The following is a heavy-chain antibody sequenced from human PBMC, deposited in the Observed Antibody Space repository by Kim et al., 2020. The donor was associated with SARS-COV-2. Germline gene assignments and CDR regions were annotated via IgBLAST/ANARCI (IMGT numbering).Heavy chain of an antibody. J-gene: IGHJ4*02. CDR1: GGSISSSSYY. D-gene: IGHD4-17*01. V-gene: IGHV4-39*07. Sequence: SETLSLTCTVSGGSISSSSYYWGWIRQPPGKGLEWIGSIYYSGSTYYNPSLKSRVTISVDTSKNQFSLKLSSVTAADTAVYYCARGTVTTWGFDYWGQGTLVTVSS. CDR2: IYYSGST. CDR3: ARGTVTTWGFDY.